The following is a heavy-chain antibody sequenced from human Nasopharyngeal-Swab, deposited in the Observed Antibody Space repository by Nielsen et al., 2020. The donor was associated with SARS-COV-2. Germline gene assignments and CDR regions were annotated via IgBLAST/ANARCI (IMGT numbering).Heavy chain of an antibody. Sequence: GESLKISCVASGFTFSSHAMSWVRQAPGKGLEWVSGLIENGVDTYYAESVKGRFTVSRDNSRNTLYLQMNSLRAEDTTIYYCAKATSPIAAAGTSHFDYWGQGTLVTVSS. CDR1: GFTFSSHA. CDR3: AKATSPIAAAGTSHFDY. J-gene: IGHJ4*02. CDR2: LIENGVDT. D-gene: IGHD6-13*01. V-gene: IGHV3-23*01.